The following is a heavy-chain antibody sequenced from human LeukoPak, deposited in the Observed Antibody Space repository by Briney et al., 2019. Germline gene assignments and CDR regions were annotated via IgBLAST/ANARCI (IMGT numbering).Heavy chain of an antibody. CDR3: ARLRNSFAP. J-gene: IGHJ5*02. V-gene: IGHV5-51*01. CDR2: IYPGDSDT. CDR1: GSNFTSYW. Sequence: GESLQISGQGSGSNFTSYWIGGGRQLPGKGLERMGTIYPGDSDTRYSPSCQGQVTISADKSIRTAYLQWSSPKASDTAMYYCARLRNSFAPWGQGTLVTVSS.